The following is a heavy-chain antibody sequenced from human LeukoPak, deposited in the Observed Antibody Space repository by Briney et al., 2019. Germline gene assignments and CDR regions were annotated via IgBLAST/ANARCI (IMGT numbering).Heavy chain of an antibody. D-gene: IGHD2-21*01. V-gene: IGHV4-30-2*01. Sequence: SETLSLTCAVSGGSISSGGYSWSWIRQPPGKGLEWIGYIYHSGSTYYNPSLKSRVTISVDRSKNQFSLKLSSVTAADTAVYYCARRWSPAYFNWFDPWGQGTLVTVSS. CDR1: GGSISSGGYS. J-gene: IGHJ5*02. CDR2: IYHSGST. CDR3: ARRWSPAYFNWFDP.